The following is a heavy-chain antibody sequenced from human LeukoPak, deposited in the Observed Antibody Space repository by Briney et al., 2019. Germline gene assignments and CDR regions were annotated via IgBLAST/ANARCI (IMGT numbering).Heavy chain of an antibody. CDR1: GGSISSYY. CDR2: IYTSGST. J-gene: IGHJ4*02. V-gene: IGHV4-4*07. D-gene: IGHD3-9*01. CDR3: ARADRYYDILTGHLFDY. Sequence: SETLSLTCTVSGGSISSYYWSWIRQPAGKGLEWIGRIYTSGSTNYNPSLKSRVTMSVDTSKNQFSLKLSSVTAADTAVYYCARADRYYDILTGHLFDYWGQGTLVTVSS.